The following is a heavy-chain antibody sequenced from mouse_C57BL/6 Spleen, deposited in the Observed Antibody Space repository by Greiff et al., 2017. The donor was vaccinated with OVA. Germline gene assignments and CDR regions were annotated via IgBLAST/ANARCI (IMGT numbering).Heavy chain of an antibody. V-gene: IGHV5-9-1*02. CDR3: TRDNGMERFAY. Sequence: EVMLVESGEGLVKPGGSLKLSCAASGFTFSSYAMSWVRQTPEKRLEWVAYISSGGDYIYYADTVKGRFTISRDNARNTLYLQMSSLKSEDTAMYYCTRDNGMERFAYWGQGTLVTVSA. J-gene: IGHJ3*01. CDR1: GFTFSSYA. D-gene: IGHD1-1*01. CDR2: ISSGGDYI.